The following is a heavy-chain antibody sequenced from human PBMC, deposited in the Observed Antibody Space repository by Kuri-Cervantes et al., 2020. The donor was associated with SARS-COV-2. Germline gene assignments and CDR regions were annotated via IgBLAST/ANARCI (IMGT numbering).Heavy chain of an antibody. CDR1: GFTFSSYA. D-gene: IGHD3-3*01. V-gene: IGHV3-23*01. Sequence: GESLKISCAASGFTFSSYAMSWVRQAPGKGLEWVSAISGSGGSTYYADSVKGRFTISRDNSKNTLCLQMNSLRAEDTAVYYCAKPRYYDFWSGYPDYYYYYGMDVWGQGTTVTVSS. J-gene: IGHJ6*02. CDR3: AKPRYYDFWSGYPDYYYYYGMDV. CDR2: ISGSGGST.